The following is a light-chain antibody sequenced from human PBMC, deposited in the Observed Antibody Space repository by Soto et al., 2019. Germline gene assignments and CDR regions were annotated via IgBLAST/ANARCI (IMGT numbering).Light chain of an antibody. CDR2: GAS. CDR3: QQYSSSSPT. J-gene: IGKJ2*01. V-gene: IGKV1-5*01. Sequence: DIPMTQSPSTLSASVGDRVTITFRASPGISSWLAWYQKKPGKAPKLLIYGASSLESGVPSRFSGSGSVTEFTLTIDSLQPDDFAPYYCQQYSSSSPTFGQGTKLEI. CDR1: PGISSW.